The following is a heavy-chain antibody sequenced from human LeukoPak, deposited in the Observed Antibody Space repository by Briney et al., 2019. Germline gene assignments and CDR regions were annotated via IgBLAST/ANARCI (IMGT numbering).Heavy chain of an antibody. Sequence: GGSLRLSCAASGFTSSDYYMSWVRQAPGKGPEWVSAISGSGAGTYYADSMKGRFTISRDNSKNTLYLQINSLRAEDTALYYCAKDLSWGLDYWGLGTLVTVSS. V-gene: IGHV3-23*01. J-gene: IGHJ4*02. CDR3: AKDLSWGLDY. CDR2: ISGSGAGT. D-gene: IGHD7-27*01. CDR1: GFTSSDYY.